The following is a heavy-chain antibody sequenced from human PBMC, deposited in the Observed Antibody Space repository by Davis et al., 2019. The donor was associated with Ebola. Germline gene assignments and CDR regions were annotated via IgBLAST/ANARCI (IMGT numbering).Heavy chain of an antibody. CDR2: TYYSSKWYH. Sequence: HSQTLSLTCAISGDSVSSGGWNWIRQSPSRGLEWLGRTYYSSKWYHDYAVSVKSRITINPDTSKNQFSLLLNSVTPEDTAIYYCARGWLRGYLDYWGQGTLVTVSS. CDR3: ARGWLRGYLDY. CDR1: GDSVSSGG. D-gene: IGHD3-3*01. J-gene: IGHJ4*02. V-gene: IGHV6-1*01.